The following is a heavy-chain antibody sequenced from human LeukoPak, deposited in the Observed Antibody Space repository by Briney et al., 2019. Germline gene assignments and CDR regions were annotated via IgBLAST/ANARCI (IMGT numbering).Heavy chain of an antibody. D-gene: IGHD6-19*01. CDR3: ARSILAVQNAFDI. J-gene: IGHJ3*02. CDR1: GGSISSSSYY. Sequence: SETLSLTCTVSGGSISSSSYYWGWIRQPPGKGLEWIGSIYYSGSTYYNPSLKSRVTISVDTSKDQFSLKLSSVTAADTAVYYCARSILAVQNAFDIWGQGTMVTVSS. V-gene: IGHV4-39*07. CDR2: IYYSGST.